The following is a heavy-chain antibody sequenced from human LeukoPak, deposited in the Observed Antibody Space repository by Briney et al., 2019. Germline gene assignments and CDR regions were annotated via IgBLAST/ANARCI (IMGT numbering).Heavy chain of an antibody. CDR1: GFIFSSYS. CDR2: ISSSSTYI. D-gene: IGHD3-3*01. CDR3: AKPFGFLEWLYGGYFDS. J-gene: IGHJ4*02. V-gene: IGHV3-21*04. Sequence: GGSLRLSCAASGFIFSSYSMNWVRQAPGKGLEWVSSISSSSTYIYYADSVKGRFTISRDNSKNTVFLQMHSLTAGDTAVYYCAKPFGFLEWLYGGYFDSWGQGTLVTVSS.